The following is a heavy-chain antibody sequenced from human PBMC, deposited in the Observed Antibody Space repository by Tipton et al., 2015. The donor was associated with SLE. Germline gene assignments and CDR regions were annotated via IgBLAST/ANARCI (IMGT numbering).Heavy chain of an antibody. CDR3: ASGYSSNH. Sequence: SLRLSCAASGFTFSSYALHWVRQAPGKGLEWVAVISYDGSHKYYADSVKGRFTIARDNSKNTLYLQMNSLRAEDTAVYYCASGYSSNHWGQGTLVTVSS. CDR2: ISYDGSHK. D-gene: IGHD6-19*01. V-gene: IGHV3-30-3*01. CDR1: GFTFSSYA. J-gene: IGHJ5*02.